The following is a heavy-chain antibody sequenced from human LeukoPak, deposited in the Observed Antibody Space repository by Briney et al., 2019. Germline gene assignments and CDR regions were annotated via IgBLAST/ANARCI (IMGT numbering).Heavy chain of an antibody. V-gene: IGHV1-2*02. CDR2: INPNSGGT. CDR1: GYTFTGYY. J-gene: IGHJ6*03. D-gene: IGHD3-3*01. Sequence: ASVKVSCKASGYTFTGYYMHWVRQAPGQGLEWMGWINPNSGGTNYAQKFQGRVTMTRDTSISKAYMELSRLRSDDTAVYYCARDLIRFLEWLLIYYYYYMDVWGKGTTVTVSS. CDR3: ARDLIRFLEWLLIYYYYYMDV.